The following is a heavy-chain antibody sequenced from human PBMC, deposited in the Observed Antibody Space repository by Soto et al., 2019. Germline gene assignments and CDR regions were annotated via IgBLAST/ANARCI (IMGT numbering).Heavy chain of an antibody. CDR2: IYYSVST. V-gene: IGHV4-59*01. Sequence: SETLSITCTVSGGSISSYYWSWIRQPPGKGLEWIWYIYYSVSTNYNPSLKSRVTKSVDTSKNQFSLKLSSMTAADTAVYYCASFTTVTTYWGQGTLVTVTS. CDR1: GGSISSYY. CDR3: ASFTTVTTY. J-gene: IGHJ4*02. D-gene: IGHD4-17*01.